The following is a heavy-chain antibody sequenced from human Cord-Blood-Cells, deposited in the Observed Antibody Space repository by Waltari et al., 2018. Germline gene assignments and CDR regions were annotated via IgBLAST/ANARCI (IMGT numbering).Heavy chain of an antibody. CDR2: IYYSGST. CDR3: ARQSSGSGDFDY. V-gene: IGHV4-59*08. J-gene: IGHJ4*02. CDR1: GGSISSYY. D-gene: IGHD7-27*01. Sequence: QVQLQESGPGLVKPSETLSLTCTVSGGSISSYYWSWIRQPPGKGLEWIGYIYYSGSTNYNPHLKSRVTISVDTSKNQCSLKLSSVTAADTAVYYCARQSSGSGDFDYWGQGTLVTVSS.